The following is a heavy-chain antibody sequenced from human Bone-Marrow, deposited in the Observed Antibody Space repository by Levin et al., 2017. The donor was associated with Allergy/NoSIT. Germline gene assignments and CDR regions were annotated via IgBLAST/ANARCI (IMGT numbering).Heavy chain of an antibody. CDR2: ISGSGGIT. J-gene: IGHJ4*02. Sequence: GGSLRLSCAASGFTFRSYAMHWVRQAPGKGLDWVSGISGSGGITYYADSVKGRFTISRDNSKNTMYVQMNSLRAEDTAVYYCAREPYGDYVFDSWGQGTLVTVSS. V-gene: IGHV3-23*01. CDR3: AREPYGDYVFDS. D-gene: IGHD4-17*01. CDR1: GFTFRSYA.